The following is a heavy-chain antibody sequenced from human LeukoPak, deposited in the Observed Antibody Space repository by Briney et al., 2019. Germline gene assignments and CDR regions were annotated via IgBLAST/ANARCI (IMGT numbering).Heavy chain of an antibody. D-gene: IGHD6-19*01. V-gene: IGHV3-7*01. CDR1: GFTFRCNW. CDR3: ARDFFGWSSLGH. CDR2: VQPDGSAK. Sequence: GGSLRLSCAASGFTFRCNWMNWVRQAPGKGLEWVAHVQPDGSAKIYADSVKGRFTISRDNAKDSVYLQMNSLRVDDTAVYYCARDFFGWSSLGHWGQGTLVTVSS. J-gene: IGHJ1*01.